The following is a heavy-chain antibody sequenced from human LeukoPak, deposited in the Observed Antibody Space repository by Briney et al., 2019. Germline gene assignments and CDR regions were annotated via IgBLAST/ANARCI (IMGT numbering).Heavy chain of an antibody. CDR1: GFTFSSYA. D-gene: IGHD6-13*01. Sequence: GGSLRLSCAASGFTFSSYAMHWVRQAPGKGLEWVAVISYDGSNKYYADSVKGRFTISRDNSKNTPYLQMNSLRAEDTAVYYCARGPPAGYSSSLDYWGQGTLVTVSS. V-gene: IGHV3-30-3*01. J-gene: IGHJ4*02. CDR3: ARGPPAGYSSSLDY. CDR2: ISYDGSNK.